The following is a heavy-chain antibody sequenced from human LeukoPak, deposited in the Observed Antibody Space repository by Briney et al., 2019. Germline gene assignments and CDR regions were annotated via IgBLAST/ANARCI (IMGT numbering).Heavy chain of an antibody. J-gene: IGHJ4*02. CDR1: GFTFSNYW. CDR2: IESDGSST. CDR3: ARTIVGVVFHF. Sequence: GGSLRLSCAASGFTFSNYWMHWVRQAPGKGLVWVSHIESDGSSTSYADSVKGRVTISRDNAKNTLYLQMNSLRAEDTAVYYCARTIVGVVFHFGGQGPVVTVSS. D-gene: IGHD1-26*01. V-gene: IGHV3-74*01.